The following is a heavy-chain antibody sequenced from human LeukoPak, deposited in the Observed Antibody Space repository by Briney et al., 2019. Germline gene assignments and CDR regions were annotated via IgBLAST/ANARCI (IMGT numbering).Heavy chain of an antibody. CDR3: ASRNRSGRVKAAAGIAYYMDV. Sequence: GSLRLSCAASGFPYSKFALSWIRQPPGKGLEWIGEINHSGSTNYNPSLKSRVTISVDTSKNRFSLKLSSVTAADTAVYYCASRNRSGRVKAAAGIAYYMDVWGKGTTVTISS. V-gene: IGHV4-34*01. D-gene: IGHD6-13*01. J-gene: IGHJ6*03. CDR2: INHSGST. CDR1: GFPYSKFA.